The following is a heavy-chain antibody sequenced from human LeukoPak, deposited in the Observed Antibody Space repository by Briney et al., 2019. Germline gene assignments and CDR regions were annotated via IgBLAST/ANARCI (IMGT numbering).Heavy chain of an antibody. J-gene: IGHJ6*03. CDR1: GFTFSTYG. D-gene: IGHD2-15*01. CDR2: ISSNGNT. V-gene: IGHV3-64*01. CDR3: ARARVAAKSGYMDV. Sequence: PGGSLRLSCAASGFTFSTYGMYWVRQAPGKGLEYVSSISSNGNTYYANSAKGRFTISRDNPKNTLYLQMGSLRDEDLAVYYCARARVAAKSGYMDVWGTGTTVTISS.